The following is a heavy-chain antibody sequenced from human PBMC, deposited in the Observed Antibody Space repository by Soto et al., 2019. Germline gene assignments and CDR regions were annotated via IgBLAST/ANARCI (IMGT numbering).Heavy chain of an antibody. D-gene: IGHD2-15*01. CDR2: VNAGNDNT. J-gene: IGHJ4*02. Sequence: ASLKVSCKASGYSFTSYAMYWVRQAPGQRLEWMGRVNAGNDNTEYPQKFQGRVTITRDTSASTAYMELSSLRSEDTAVYYCARRHCSGGSCAFDYWGQGTLVTVSS. CDR3: ARRHCSGGSCAFDY. CDR1: GYSFTSYA. V-gene: IGHV1-3*01.